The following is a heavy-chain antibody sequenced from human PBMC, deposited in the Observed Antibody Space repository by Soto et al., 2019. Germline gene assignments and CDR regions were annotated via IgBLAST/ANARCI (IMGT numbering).Heavy chain of an antibody. D-gene: IGHD6-6*01. V-gene: IGHV3-23*01. CDR3: AKAGIPLGSARPFSWFDP. CDR1: GFTFSNYA. CDR2: ISGSGGST. Sequence: GGSLRLSCAASGFTFSNYAMSWVRQAPGKGLEWVSAISGSGGSTYYADSVKGRFTISRDNSKNTLYLQMNSLRAEDTAVYYCAKAGIPLGSARPFSWFDPWGQGTLVTVSS. J-gene: IGHJ5*02.